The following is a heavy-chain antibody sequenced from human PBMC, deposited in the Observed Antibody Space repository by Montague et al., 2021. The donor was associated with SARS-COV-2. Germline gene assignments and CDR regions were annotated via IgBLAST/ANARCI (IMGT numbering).Heavy chain of an antibody. Sequence: SETLSLTCTVSGDSISRYYWTWIRQSPGRGLEWIGYIYKSEKTNYNPSLKSRVTISEDTSKNQSSLKLRSVTAADTAVYYCARNIGWYSHDRWGQGTLVTVSS. CDR3: ARNIGWYSHDR. D-gene: IGHD6-19*01. CDR1: GDSISRYY. J-gene: IGHJ5*02. V-gene: IGHV4-59*08. CDR2: IYKSEKT.